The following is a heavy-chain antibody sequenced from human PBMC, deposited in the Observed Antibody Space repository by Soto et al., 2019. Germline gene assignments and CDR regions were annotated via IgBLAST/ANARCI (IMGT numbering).Heavy chain of an antibody. V-gene: IGHV4-39*01. CDR3: AAYQPLLFWFDP. Sequence: ASETLSLTCTVSGGSISSSSYYWGWIRQPPGKGLEWIGSIYYSGSTYYNPSLKSRVTISVDTSKNQFSLKLSSVTAADTAVYYCAAYQPLLFWFDPWGQGTLVTVSS. J-gene: IGHJ5*02. D-gene: IGHD2-21*02. CDR1: GGSISSSSYY. CDR2: IYYSGST.